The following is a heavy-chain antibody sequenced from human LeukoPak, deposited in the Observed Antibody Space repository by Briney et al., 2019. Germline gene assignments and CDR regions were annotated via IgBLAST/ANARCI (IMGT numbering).Heavy chain of an antibody. CDR2: IYYSGST. CDR1: GGSISSSSYY. V-gene: IGHV4-39*07. J-gene: IGHJ5*02. Sequence: SETLSLTCTVSGGSISSSSYYWGWIRQPPGKGLEWIGSIYYSGSTYYNPSLKSRVTISVDTSKNQFSLKLSSVTAADTAVYYCARELATSQNWFDPWGQGTLVTVSS. CDR3: ARELATSQNWFDP. D-gene: IGHD1-1*01.